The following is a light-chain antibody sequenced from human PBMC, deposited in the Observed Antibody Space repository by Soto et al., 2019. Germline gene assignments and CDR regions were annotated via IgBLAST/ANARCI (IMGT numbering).Light chain of an antibody. Sequence: EIVLTQSPGTLSLSPGQRATLSCRASQSVSSSYLAWYQQKPGQAPRLLIYGASSRATGIPDMFSGSGSGTGFTLNSSRLEPEEFAVYYCQQYGSAGYTFGQGTKLEIK. J-gene: IGKJ2*01. CDR1: QSVSSSY. CDR2: GAS. CDR3: QQYGSAGYT. V-gene: IGKV3-20*01.